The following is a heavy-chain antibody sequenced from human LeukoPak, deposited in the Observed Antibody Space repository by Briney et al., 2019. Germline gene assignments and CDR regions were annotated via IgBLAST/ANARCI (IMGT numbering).Heavy chain of an antibody. V-gene: IGHV3-66*01. CDR2: IYSGGST. CDR3: ARDKSSLTYYYYYGMDV. J-gene: IGHJ6*02. CDR1: GFTVSSNY. D-gene: IGHD3-16*02. Sequence: GGSLRLSCAASGFTVSSNYMSWVRQAPGKGLEWVSVIYSGGSTYYADSVKGRFTISRDNSKNTRYLQMNSLRAEDTAVYYCARDKSSLTYYYYYGMDVWGQGTTVTVSS.